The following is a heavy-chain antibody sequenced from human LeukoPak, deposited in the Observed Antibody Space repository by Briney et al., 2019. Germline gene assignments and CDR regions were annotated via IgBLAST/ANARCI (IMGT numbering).Heavy chain of an antibody. CDR3: AREMAAAGDY. D-gene: IGHD6-13*01. Sequence: GGSLRLSCAASGFTFDSYEMNWVRQAPGKGPEWVSYISSSGSTIYYADSVKGRFTISRDNAKNSLYLQMNSLRAEDTAVYYCAREMAAAGDYWGQGALVSVSS. J-gene: IGHJ4*02. CDR2: ISSSGSTI. CDR1: GFTFDSYE. V-gene: IGHV3-48*03.